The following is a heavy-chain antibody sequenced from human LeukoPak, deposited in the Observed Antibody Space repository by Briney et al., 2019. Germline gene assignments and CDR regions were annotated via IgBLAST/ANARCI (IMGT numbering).Heavy chain of an antibody. CDR1: GFTFSSYG. D-gene: IGHD2-2*01. J-gene: IGHJ4*02. CDR2: IRYDGSNK. V-gene: IGHV3-30*02. Sequence: PGGSLRLSCAASGFTFSSYGMHWVRQAPGKGLEWVAFIRYDGSNKYYADSVKGRFTISRDNSKNTLYLQMNSLRAEDTAVYYCAREFCSSTNCYFDYWGQGTLVTVSS. CDR3: AREFCSSTNCYFDY.